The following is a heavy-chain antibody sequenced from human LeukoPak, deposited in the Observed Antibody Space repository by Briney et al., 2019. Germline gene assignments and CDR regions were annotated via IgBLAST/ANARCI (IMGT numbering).Heavy chain of an antibody. CDR2: IYTSGST. J-gene: IGHJ5*02. Sequence: SQTLSLTCTVSGGSISSGSYYWSWIRQPAGKGLEWIGRIYTSGSTNYNPSLKSRVTISVDTSKNQFSLKLSSVTAADTAVYYCAGDHCSSTSCLRVNWFDPWGQGTLVTVSS. CDR3: AGDHCSSTSCLRVNWFDP. D-gene: IGHD2-2*01. V-gene: IGHV4-61*02. CDR1: GGSISSGSYY.